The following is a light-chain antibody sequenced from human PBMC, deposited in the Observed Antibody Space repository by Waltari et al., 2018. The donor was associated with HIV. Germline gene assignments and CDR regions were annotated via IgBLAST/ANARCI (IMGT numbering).Light chain of an antibody. J-gene: IGKJ4*01. V-gene: IGKV3-11*01. CDR2: GTS. CDR3: QQRSSWPSLT. Sequence: EIVLTQSPATLPLSPGERAILSCRASQSLNSHLAWYQQKSGQPPRLLIYGTSIRAAGTPGRFSGSGSGTEFTLTISDVKPDDFAIYYCQQRSSWPSLTFGGGTRVEIK. CDR1: QSLNSH.